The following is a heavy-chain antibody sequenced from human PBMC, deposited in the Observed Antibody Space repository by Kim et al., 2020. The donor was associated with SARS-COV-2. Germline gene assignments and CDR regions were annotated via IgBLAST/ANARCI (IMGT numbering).Heavy chain of an antibody. CDR2: ISGSGGST. Sequence: GGSLRLSCAASGFTFSSYAMSWVRQAPGKGLEWVSAISGSGGSTYYADSVKGRFTISRDNSKNTLYLQMNSLRAEDTAVYYCAKFGRHLFGDYRTGAFDIWGQGTMVTVSS. J-gene: IGHJ3*02. CDR3: AKFGRHLFGDYRTGAFDI. D-gene: IGHD4-17*01. CDR1: GFTFSSYA. V-gene: IGHV3-23*01.